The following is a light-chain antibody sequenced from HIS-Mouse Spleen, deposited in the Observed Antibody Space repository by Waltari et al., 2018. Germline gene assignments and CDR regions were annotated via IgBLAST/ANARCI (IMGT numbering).Light chain of an antibody. CDR1: QSVSSN. J-gene: IGKJ2*01. CDR2: GAS. CDR3: QQYNNWPPHT. Sequence: EIVMTQSPATLSVSPGERATLSCRASQSVSSNLAWYQQKPGQAPRLLIYGASTRATGIPARFSGSGSGTEFTLTISSMQSEDFVVYYCQQYNNWPPHTFGQGTKLEIK. V-gene: IGKV3-15*01.